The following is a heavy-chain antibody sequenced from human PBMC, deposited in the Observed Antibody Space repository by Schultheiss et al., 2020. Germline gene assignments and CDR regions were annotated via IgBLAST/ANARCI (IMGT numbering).Heavy chain of an antibody. J-gene: IGHJ6*02. Sequence: SQTLSLTCAVSGYSISSGYYWGWIRQPPGKGLEWIGSIYHSGSTYYNPSLKSRVTISVDTSKNQFSLKLSSVTAADTAVYYCARRGTIFGVVSDYYYGMDVWGQGTTVTVSS. CDR2: IYHSGST. V-gene: IGHV4-38-2*01. CDR1: GYSISSGYY. D-gene: IGHD3-3*01. CDR3: ARRGTIFGVVSDYYYGMDV.